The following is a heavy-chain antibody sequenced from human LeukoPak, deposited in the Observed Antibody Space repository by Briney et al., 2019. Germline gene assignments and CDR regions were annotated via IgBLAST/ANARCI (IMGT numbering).Heavy chain of an antibody. CDR1: GFTFSSYW. Sequence: GGSLRLSCAASGFTFSSYWMHWVRHAPGKGLVWVSRINSDGSSTNYADSVKGRFTISRDNAKNTLYLQMNSLRDEDTAAYYCASGCSGDKCRNYWGQGTLVTVSS. CDR2: INSDGSST. D-gene: IGHD2-15*01. J-gene: IGHJ4*02. V-gene: IGHV3-74*01. CDR3: ASGCSGDKCRNY.